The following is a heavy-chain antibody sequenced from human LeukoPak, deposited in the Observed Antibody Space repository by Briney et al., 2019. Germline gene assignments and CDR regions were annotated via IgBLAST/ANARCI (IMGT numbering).Heavy chain of an antibody. V-gene: IGHV3-21*01. CDR3: ARVRDDTISLYGGFDAFDI. CDR2: ISSSSSYI. D-gene: IGHD3-16*01. Sequence: GGSLRLSCAASGFTFSSYSMNWVRQAPGKGLEWVSSISSSSSYIYYADSVKGRFTISRDNAKNSLYLQMNSLRAEDTAVYYCARVRDDTISLYGGFDAFDIWGQGTMVTVSS. J-gene: IGHJ3*02. CDR1: GFTFSSYS.